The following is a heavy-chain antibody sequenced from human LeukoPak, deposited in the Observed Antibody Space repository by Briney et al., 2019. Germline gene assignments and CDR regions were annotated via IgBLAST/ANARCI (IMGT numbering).Heavy chain of an antibody. Sequence: QPGGSLRLSCAASGFTCSSYAMSWVRQAPGKGLEWVSAISGSGGSTYYADSVKGRFTISRDNSKNTLYLQMNSLRAEDTAVYYCAAQRWLQLPFDYWGQGTLVTVSS. D-gene: IGHD5-24*01. CDR2: ISGSGGST. CDR3: AAQRWLQLPFDY. J-gene: IGHJ4*02. V-gene: IGHV3-23*01. CDR1: GFTCSSYA.